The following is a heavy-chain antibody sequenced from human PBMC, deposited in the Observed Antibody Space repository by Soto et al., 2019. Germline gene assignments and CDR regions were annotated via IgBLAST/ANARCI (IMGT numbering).Heavy chain of an antibody. CDR1: GGTFSSYA. D-gene: IGHD3-16*02. V-gene: IGHV1-69*01. CDR2: IIPLFGTT. Sequence: QVQLVQSGAEVKKPGCSVKVSCKASGGTFSSYAISCVRQAPGRGLEWMGGIIPLFGTTNYAPKFQGRVTNTADESTSIAYLELSSMSSEDTAVYFCATNNRGSYHFDYCGQGTTVTVSS. J-gene: IGHJ4*02. CDR3: ATNNRGSYHFDY.